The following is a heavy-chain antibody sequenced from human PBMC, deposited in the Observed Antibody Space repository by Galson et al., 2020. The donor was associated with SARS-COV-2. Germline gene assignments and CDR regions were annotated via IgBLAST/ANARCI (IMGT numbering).Heavy chain of an antibody. CDR2: ISHSGST. V-gene: IGHV4-34*01. Sequence: SETLSLTCAVYGGSFSDYSWTWVRQPPGKGLEWIGEISHSGSTNYSPSLKSRVFMSVDTSKNQFSLKLSSVTAADTAMYYCARESAGYDSNSLPYAMDVWGQGTTVTVSS. CDR3: ARESAGYDSNSLPYAMDV. CDR1: GGSFSDYS. D-gene: IGHD3-22*01. J-gene: IGHJ6*02.